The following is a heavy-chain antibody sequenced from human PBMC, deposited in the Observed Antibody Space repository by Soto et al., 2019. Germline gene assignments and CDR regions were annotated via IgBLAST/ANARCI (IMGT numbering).Heavy chain of an antibody. D-gene: IGHD3-10*01. CDR3: ASSGMVRGVIIHKYFQH. J-gene: IGHJ1*01. Sequence: ASVKVSCKASGYTFTSYAMHWVRQAPGQRLEWMGWINAGNGNTKYSQKFQGRVTITRDTSASTAYMELSSLRSKDTAVYYCASSGMVRGVIIHKYFQHWGQGTLVTVSS. CDR2: INAGNGNT. CDR1: GYTFTSYA. V-gene: IGHV1-3*01.